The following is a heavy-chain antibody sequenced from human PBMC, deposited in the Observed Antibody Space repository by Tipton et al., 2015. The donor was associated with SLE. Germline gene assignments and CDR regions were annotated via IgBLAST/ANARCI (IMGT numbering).Heavy chain of an antibody. D-gene: IGHD2-21*01. V-gene: IGHV5-51*01. CDR3: ARLGEGPFDY. CDR2: IYPGDSDT. J-gene: IGHJ4*02. Sequence: YWSWIRQHPGKGLEWMGIIYPGDSDTRYSPSFQGQVTISADKSISTAYLQWSSLKASDTAMYYCARLGEGPFDYWGQGTLVTVSS. CDR1: YW.